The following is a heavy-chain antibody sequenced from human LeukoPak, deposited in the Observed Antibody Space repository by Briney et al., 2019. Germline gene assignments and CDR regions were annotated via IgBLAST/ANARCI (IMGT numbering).Heavy chain of an antibody. CDR1: GYTFTGYS. Sequence: ASVKVSCKASGYTFTGYSIHWVRQAPGQGLEWMGWINPNSGGTNYAQKFQGRVTMTRDTSISTAYMELSRLRSDDTAVYYCARDLITMVRGFDYWGQGTLVTVSS. CDR3: ARDLITMVRGFDY. D-gene: IGHD3-10*01. CDR2: INPNSGGT. V-gene: IGHV1-2*02. J-gene: IGHJ4*02.